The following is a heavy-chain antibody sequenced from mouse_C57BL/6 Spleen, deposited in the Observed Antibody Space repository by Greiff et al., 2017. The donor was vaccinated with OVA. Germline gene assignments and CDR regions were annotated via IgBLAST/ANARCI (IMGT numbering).Heavy chain of an antibody. CDR3: ATSTGTSWFAY. D-gene: IGHD4-1*02. CDR1: GYTFTSYW. J-gene: IGHJ3*01. V-gene: IGHV1-64*01. CDR2: IHPNSGST. Sequence: QVQLKQPGAELVKPGASVKLSCKASGYTFTSYWMHWVKQRPGQGLEWIGMIHPNSGSTNYNEKFKSKATLTVDKSSSTAYMQLSSLTSEDSAVYYCATSTGTSWFAYWGQGTLVTVSA.